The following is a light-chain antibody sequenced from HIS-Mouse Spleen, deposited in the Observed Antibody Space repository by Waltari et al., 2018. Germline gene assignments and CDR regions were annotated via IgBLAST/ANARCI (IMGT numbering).Light chain of an antibody. CDR1: ASDVGSFNL. CDR3: CSYAGSSTWV. V-gene: IGLV2-23*01. Sequence: QSALTQPASVSGSLGRSITISCTGTASDVGSFNLASWYQQHPGKAPNLMIYGGSKRTSGVSNRFSGSKSGNTASLTISGLQAEDEADYYCCSYAGSSTWVFGGGTKLTVL. J-gene: IGLJ3*02. CDR2: GGS.